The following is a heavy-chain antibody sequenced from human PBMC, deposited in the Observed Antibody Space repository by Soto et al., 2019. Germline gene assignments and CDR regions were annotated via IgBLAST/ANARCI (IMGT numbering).Heavy chain of an antibody. J-gene: IGHJ3*02. Sequence: SVKVSCKASGGTFSSYAISWVRQAPGQGLEWMGGIIPIFGTANYAQKFQGRVTITADESTSTAYMELSSLRSEDTAVYYCASLDTVTKKGVGAFDIWGQGTMVTVSS. CDR1: GGTFSSYA. V-gene: IGHV1-69*13. CDR3: ASLDTVTKKGVGAFDI. D-gene: IGHD4-4*01. CDR2: IIPIFGTA.